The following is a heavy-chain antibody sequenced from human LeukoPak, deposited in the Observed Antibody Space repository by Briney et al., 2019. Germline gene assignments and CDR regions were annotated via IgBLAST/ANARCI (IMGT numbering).Heavy chain of an antibody. J-gene: IGHJ3*02. D-gene: IGHD3-22*01. CDR3: ARKENSSGYSADAFDI. V-gene: IGHV1-69*04. CDR1: GGTFSSYA. Sequence: GASVKVSCKASGGTFSSYAISWVRQAPGQGLEWTGRIIPILGIANYAQKFQGRVTITADKSTSTAYMELSSLRSEDTAVYYCARKENSSGYSADAFDIWGQGTMVTVSS. CDR2: IIPILGIA.